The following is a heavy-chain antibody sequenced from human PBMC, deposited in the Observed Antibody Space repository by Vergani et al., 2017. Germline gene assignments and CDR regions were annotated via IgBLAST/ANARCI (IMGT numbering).Heavy chain of an antibody. J-gene: IGHJ4*02. V-gene: IGHV1-2*02. Sequence: QVQLVQSGAEVKKPGASVKVSCKASGYTFTGYYMHWVRQAPGQGLEWMGWINPNSGGTNYAQKFQGRVTMTEDTSTDTAYMELSSLRSEDTAVYYCATASYVENGPFDYWGQGTLVTVSS. D-gene: IGHD3-16*01. CDR3: ATASYVENGPFDY. CDR2: INPNSGGT. CDR1: GYTFTGYY.